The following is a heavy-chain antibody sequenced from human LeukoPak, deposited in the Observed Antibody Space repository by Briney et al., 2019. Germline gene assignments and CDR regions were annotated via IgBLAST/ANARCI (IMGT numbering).Heavy chain of an antibody. V-gene: IGHV4-34*01. D-gene: IGHD1-26*01. J-gene: IGHJ6*03. Sequence: PSETLSLTCAVYGGSFSGYYWSWIRQPPGKGLEWIGEINHSGSTNYNPSLKSRVTISVDTSKNQFSLKLSSVTAADTAVYYCARGLGIVGAGSYYYYMDVWGKGTTVTVSS. CDR3: ARGLGIVGAGSYYYYMDV. CDR1: GGSFSGYY. CDR2: INHSGST.